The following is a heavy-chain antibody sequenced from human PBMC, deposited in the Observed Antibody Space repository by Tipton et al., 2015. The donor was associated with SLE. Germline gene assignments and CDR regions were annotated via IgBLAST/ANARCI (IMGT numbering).Heavy chain of an antibody. CDR2: ISTYNGNT. V-gene: IGHV1-18*01. Sequence: QLVQSGVEVKKPGASVRVSCKASSYTFTTYGISWVRQAPGQGLEWMGWISTYNGNTNYAQKLQGRVTMTSDTSTSTAYMELRSLRSDDTAIYYCARVRVDTAMGVFDFWGQGTLVTVSS. CDR1: SYTFTTYG. J-gene: IGHJ4*02. D-gene: IGHD5-18*01. CDR3: ARVRVDTAMGVFDF.